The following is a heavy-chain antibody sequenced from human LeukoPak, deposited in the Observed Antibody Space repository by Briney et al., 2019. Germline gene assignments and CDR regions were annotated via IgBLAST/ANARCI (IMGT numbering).Heavy chain of an antibody. Sequence: SVKVSCKASGGTFSSYAISWVRQAPGQGLEWMGGIIPIFGTANYAQKFQGRVTITADEPTSTAYMELSSLRSEDTAVYYCAPTPDYGDYYAIGYWGQGTLVTVSS. CDR1: GGTFSSYA. CDR3: APTPDYGDYYAIGY. J-gene: IGHJ4*02. D-gene: IGHD4-17*01. V-gene: IGHV1-69*13. CDR2: IIPIFGTA.